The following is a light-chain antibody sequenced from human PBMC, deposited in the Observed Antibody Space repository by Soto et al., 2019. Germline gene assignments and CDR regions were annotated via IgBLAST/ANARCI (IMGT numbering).Light chain of an antibody. Sequence: IVLTQSPGTLSLSPGERATLSCRASQSVSSSYLVWYQQRPGQPPRLLIYGTSTRAAGISDRFSGSGSGTDFTLTIYRLEPEDFAVYYCQQRSNWPATFGQGTKVDIK. CDR2: GTS. CDR3: QQRSNWPAT. V-gene: IGKV3D-20*02. J-gene: IGKJ1*01. CDR1: QSVSSSY.